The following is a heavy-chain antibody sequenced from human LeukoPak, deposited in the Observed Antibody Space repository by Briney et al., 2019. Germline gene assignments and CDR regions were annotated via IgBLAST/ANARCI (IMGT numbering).Heavy chain of an antibody. CDR1: GGSISSGGYY. Sequence: SETLSLTCTVSGGSISSGGYYWSWIRQPPGKGLEWIGYIYHSGSTYYNPSLKSRVTISVDGSKNQFSLKLSSVTAADTAVYYCARDLRICSSTSCYARWFDPWGQGTLVTVSS. J-gene: IGHJ5*02. D-gene: IGHD2-2*01. V-gene: IGHV4-30-2*01. CDR2: IYHSGST. CDR3: ARDLRICSSTSCYARWFDP.